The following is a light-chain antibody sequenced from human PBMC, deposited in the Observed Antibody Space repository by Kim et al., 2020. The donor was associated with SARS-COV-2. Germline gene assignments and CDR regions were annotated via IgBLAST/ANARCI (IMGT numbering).Light chain of an antibody. Sequence: EIVMTQSPVTLSVSPGETATLSCRASQSVSSTNLAWYQQKPGQAPRLLIYAASSRATGIPARFSGSGSGTEFTLTISNLQSEDFAIYYCQQFSYWPPYSFGQGTKLEI. CDR3: QQFSYWPPYS. V-gene: IGKV3-15*01. CDR1: QSVSSTN. J-gene: IGKJ2*03. CDR2: AAS.